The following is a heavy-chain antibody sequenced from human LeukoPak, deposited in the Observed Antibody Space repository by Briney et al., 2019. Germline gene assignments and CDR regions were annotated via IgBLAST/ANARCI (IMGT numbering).Heavy chain of an antibody. CDR2: IYTSGST. CDR1: GGSISSYY. J-gene: IGHJ4*02. V-gene: IGHV4-4*07. CDR3: ARGERYDYYGSGSYYDLDY. D-gene: IGHD3-10*01. Sequence: SETLSLTCTVSGGSISSYYWSWIRQPAGKGLEWLGRIYTSGSTNYNPSLKSRVTMSVDTSKNQFSLKLSSVTAADTAVYYCARGERYDYYGSGSYYDLDYWGQGTLVTVSS.